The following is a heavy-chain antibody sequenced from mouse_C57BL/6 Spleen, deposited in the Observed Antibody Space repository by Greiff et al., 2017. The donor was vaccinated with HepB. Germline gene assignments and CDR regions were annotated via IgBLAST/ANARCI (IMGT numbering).Heavy chain of an antibody. CDR1: GFTFSSYT. CDR2: ISGGGGNT. CDR3: ARHNSNYPYYAMDY. V-gene: IGHV5-9*01. D-gene: IGHD2-5*01. J-gene: IGHJ4*01. Sequence: EVMLVESGGGLVKPGGSLKLSCAASGFTFSSYTMSWVRQTPEKRLEWVATISGGGGNTYYPDSVKGRFTISRDNAKNTLYLQMSSLRSEDTALYYCARHNSNYPYYAMDYWGQGTSVTVSS.